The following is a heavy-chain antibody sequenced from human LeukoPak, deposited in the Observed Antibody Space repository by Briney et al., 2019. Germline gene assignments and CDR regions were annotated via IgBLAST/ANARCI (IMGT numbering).Heavy chain of an antibody. D-gene: IGHD2-15*01. Sequence: TGGSLRLSCAASGFTFSSYWMHWVRHAPGKGLVWVSRINSDGSSTSYADSVKGRFTISRDNAKNTLYLQMNSLRAEDTAVYYCAPLYCSGGSCYPRSLYYYYYMDVWGKGTTVTVSS. CDR3: APLYCSGGSCYPRSLYYYYYMDV. V-gene: IGHV3-74*01. CDR1: GFTFSSYW. CDR2: INSDGSST. J-gene: IGHJ6*03.